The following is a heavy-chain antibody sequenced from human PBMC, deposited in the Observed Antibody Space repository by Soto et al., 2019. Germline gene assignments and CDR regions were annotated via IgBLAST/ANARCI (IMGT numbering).Heavy chain of an antibody. J-gene: IGHJ4*02. CDR2: IIPIFGTA. CDR3: ARVNTYSPRAIRYYFDY. CDR1: GGSFSSYA. Sequence: QVQLVQSGAEVKKPGSSVKVSCKASGGSFSSYAISWVRQASGQGLEWMGGIIPIFGTANYAQKFQGRVTITADESTSTAYMELSSLRSEDTAVYYCARVNTYSPRAIRYYFDYWGQGTLVTVSS. V-gene: IGHV1-69*01. D-gene: IGHD5-12*01.